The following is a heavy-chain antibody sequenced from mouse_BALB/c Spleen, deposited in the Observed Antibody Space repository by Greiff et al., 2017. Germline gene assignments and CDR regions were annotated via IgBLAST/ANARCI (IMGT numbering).Heavy chain of an antibody. CDR2: INPGSGGT. V-gene: IGHV1-54*03. Sequence: LQESGAELVRPGTSVKVSCKASGYAFTNYLIEWVKQRPGQGLEWIGVINPGSGGTNYNEKFKGKATLTADKSSSTAYMQLSSLTSDDSAVYFCAREGDYDLAYWGQGTLVTVSA. J-gene: IGHJ3*01. CDR3: AREGDYDLAY. D-gene: IGHD2-4*01. CDR1: GYAFTNYL.